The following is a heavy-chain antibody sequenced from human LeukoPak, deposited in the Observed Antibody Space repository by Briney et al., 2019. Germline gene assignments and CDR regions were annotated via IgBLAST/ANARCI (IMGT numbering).Heavy chain of an antibody. CDR3: ARESPKCPYYYYGMDV. V-gene: IGHV3-48*03. CDR1: GFTFSSYE. CDR2: ISSSGSTI. J-gene: IGHJ6*04. Sequence: PGGSLRLSCAASGFTFSSYEMNWVRQAPGKGLEWVSYISSSGSTIYYADSVKGRFTISRDNAKNSLYLQMNSLRAEDTAVYYCARESPKCPYYYYGMDVWGKGTTVTVSS.